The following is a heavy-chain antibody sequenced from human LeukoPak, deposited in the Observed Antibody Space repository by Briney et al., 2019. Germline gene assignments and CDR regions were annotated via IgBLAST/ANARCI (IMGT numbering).Heavy chain of an antibody. CDR2: INHSGST. J-gene: IGHJ4*02. CDR1: GGSFSGYY. V-gene: IGHV4-34*01. Sequence: SETLSLTCAVYGGSFSGYYWSWIRQPPGKGLEWIGEINHSGSTNYNPSLTGRVTISIDTSKNQLSLRLSSVTAADTAVYYCAREGSRDFWSGPVYYFDYWGQGTLVTVSS. D-gene: IGHD3-3*01. CDR3: AREGSRDFWSGPVYYFDY.